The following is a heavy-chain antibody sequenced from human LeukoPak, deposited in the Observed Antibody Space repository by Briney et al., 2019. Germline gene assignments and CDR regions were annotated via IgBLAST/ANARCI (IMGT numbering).Heavy chain of an antibody. CDR1: GFTFSSTV. J-gene: IGHJ4*02. V-gene: IGHV3-23*01. CDR3: ATDRNKREYFLDY. D-gene: IGHD3-10*01. CDR2: ISGSGRNT. Sequence: GGSLRLSCAASGFTFSSTVMSWVRQAPGKGLEWVSAISGSGRNTYYADSVKGRFTISRDNSKNSLYLQMDSLRAEDTAVYYCATDRNKREYFLDYWGQGTLVTVSS.